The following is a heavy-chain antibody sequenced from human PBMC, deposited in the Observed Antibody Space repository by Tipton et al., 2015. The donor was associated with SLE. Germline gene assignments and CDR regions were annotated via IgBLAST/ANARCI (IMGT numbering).Heavy chain of an antibody. Sequence: TLSLTCTVSGYSISSGYYWGWIRQPPGKGLEWIGSIYHSGSTYYNPSLKSRVTISVDTSKNQFSLKLSSVTAADTAVYYCARGVAAPHAFDIWGQGTMVTVSS. CDR1: GYSISSGYY. J-gene: IGHJ3*02. CDR3: ARGVAAPHAFDI. CDR2: IYHSGST. D-gene: IGHD6-6*01. V-gene: IGHV4-38-2*02.